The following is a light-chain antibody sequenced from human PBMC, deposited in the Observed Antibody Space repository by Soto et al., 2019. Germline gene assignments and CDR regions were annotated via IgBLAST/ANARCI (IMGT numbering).Light chain of an antibody. Sequence: DIQMTQSPSSVSASVGDRVTITCRASQDISSWLAWYQHKPGKAPSLLIYAASSLQSGVQSRFRGSGSGTDVALTIAGLESEDFATYYCQQANSFPLTFGGGTKGEI. V-gene: IGKV1D-12*01. CDR3: QQANSFPLT. J-gene: IGKJ4*01. CDR1: QDISSW. CDR2: AAS.